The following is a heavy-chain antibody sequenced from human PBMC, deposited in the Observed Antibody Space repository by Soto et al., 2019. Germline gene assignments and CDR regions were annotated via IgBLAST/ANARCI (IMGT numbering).Heavy chain of an antibody. CDR3: ANLRTYYDFWSGPSMDV. J-gene: IGHJ6*02. D-gene: IGHD3-3*01. Sequence: GGSLRLSCAASGFTFSSYAMSWVRQAPGKGLEWVSAISGSGGSTYYADSVKGRFTISRDNSKNTLYLQMNSLRAEDTAVYYCANLRTYYDFWSGPSMDVWGQGTTVTVSS. CDR1: GFTFSSYA. V-gene: IGHV3-23*01. CDR2: ISGSGGST.